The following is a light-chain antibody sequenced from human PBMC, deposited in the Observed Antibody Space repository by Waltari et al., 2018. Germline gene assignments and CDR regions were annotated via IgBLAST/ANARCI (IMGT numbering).Light chain of an antibody. Sequence: QSALTQPASVSGSPGQSITISCTGTTSYIGAYKYVSCYQQPPGKAPKLIIYEVSNRPSGVSNRFSGSKSGNTASLSISGLQAEDEADYYCISFTSSVTYVFGTGTRVTVV. CDR2: EVS. CDR1: TSYIGAYKY. CDR3: ISFTSSVTYV. V-gene: IGLV2-14*01. J-gene: IGLJ1*01.